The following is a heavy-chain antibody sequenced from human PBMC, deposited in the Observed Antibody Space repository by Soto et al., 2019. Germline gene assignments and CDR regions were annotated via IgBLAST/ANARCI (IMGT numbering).Heavy chain of an antibody. D-gene: IGHD3-3*01. V-gene: IGHV1-8*01. Sequence: QAQLVQSGAEVKKPGASVKVSCKASGYTFSSYDVTWVRQAAGQGLEWIGWMSPNSANTGYAQKFQGRVTMTSNTSIRTDYLELSSLGYDDAAVYYCARHDTDFWSGYPEYWGQGTLVIGSS. J-gene: IGHJ4*02. CDR3: ARHDTDFWSGYPEY. CDR1: GYTFSSYD. CDR2: MSPNSANT.